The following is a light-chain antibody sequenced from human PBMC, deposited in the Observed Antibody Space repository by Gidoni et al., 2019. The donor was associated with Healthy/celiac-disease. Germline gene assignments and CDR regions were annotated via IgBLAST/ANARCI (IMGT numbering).Light chain of an antibody. CDR1: QSVLYSSNNMNY. CDR3: QQYYSTPLYT. Sequence: DIVMTQSHDSLAVSLGERATINCKSSQSVLYSSNNMNYLAWYQQKPGQPPKLLIYWASTRESGVPDRFSGSGSGTDFTLTISSLQAEDVAVYYCQQYYSTPLYTFGQGTKLEIK. J-gene: IGKJ2*01. CDR2: WAS. V-gene: IGKV4-1*01.